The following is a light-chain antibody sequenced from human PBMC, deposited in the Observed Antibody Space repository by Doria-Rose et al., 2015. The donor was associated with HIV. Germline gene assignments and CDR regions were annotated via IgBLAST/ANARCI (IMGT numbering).Light chain of an antibody. CDR1: QSTGSF. J-gene: IGKJ4*01. CDR3: QQSYSTPLT. Sequence: DIRVTQSPSSLSASVGDTVTITSLASQSTGSFLNWYQQHPVKDPKLLIYDDTSLHNAIPSRFSGSGSGTDFTLTISSLQPEDFATYFCQQSYSTPLTFGGGTKVEIK. CDR2: DDT. V-gene: IGKV1-39*01.